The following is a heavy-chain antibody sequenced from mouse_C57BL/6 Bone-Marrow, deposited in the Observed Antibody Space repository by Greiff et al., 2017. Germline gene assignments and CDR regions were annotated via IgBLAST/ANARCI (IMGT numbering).Heavy chain of an antibody. V-gene: IGHV1-81*01. CDR3: DYYGRDY. D-gene: IGHD1-1*01. Sequence: QVQLKESGAELARPGASVKLSCKASGYTFTSYGISWVKQRTGQGLEWIGEIYPRSGNTYYTEKFKGKATLTADKSSSTAYMELRSLTSEDSAVYFCDYYGRDYWGRGTTLTVAS. CDR2: IYPRSGNT. J-gene: IGHJ2*01. CDR1: GYTFTSYG.